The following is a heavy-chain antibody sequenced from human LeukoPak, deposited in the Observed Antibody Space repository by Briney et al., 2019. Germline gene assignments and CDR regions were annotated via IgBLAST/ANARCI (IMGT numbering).Heavy chain of an antibody. D-gene: IGHD3-10*01. CDR2: IYHSGST. Sequence: SETLSLTCTVSGGSISSGDYYWSWIRQPPGKGLEWIGFIYHSGSTDYNPSLKSRGTISVDTSKNQFSLKLSSVTAADTAVYYCARTNYYGSGSYYPDLWGQGTLVTVSS. J-gene: IGHJ5*02. V-gene: IGHV4-61*08. CDR1: GGSISSGDYY. CDR3: ARTNYYGSGSYYPDL.